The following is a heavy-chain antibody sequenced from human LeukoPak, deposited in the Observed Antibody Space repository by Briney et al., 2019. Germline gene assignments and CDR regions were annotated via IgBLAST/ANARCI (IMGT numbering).Heavy chain of an antibody. CDR1: GYTFTDYF. V-gene: IGHV1-2*06. CDR3: ARDRGGSGTSCYDY. D-gene: IGHD2-2*01. Sequence: ASVKVSCKASGYTFTDYFIHWVRQAPGQGLEWMGRINPNSGGTNYAQKFQGRVTMTRDTSISTAYMELSRLTSDDTAVYYCARDRGGSGTSCYDYWGQGTLVTVSS. J-gene: IGHJ4*02. CDR2: INPNSGGT.